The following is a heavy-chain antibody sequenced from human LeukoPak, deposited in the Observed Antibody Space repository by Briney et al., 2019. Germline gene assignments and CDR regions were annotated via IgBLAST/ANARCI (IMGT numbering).Heavy chain of an antibody. CDR1: GGSISNYY. V-gene: IGHV4-59*01. Sequence: SETLSLTCTVSGGSISNYYWSWIRQPPGKGLEWIGYIYYSGSTNYNPSLKSRVTISVDTSKNQFSLKLSSVTAADTAVYYCAGTSDSTYYYGSGSYYSFDYWGQGTLVTVSS. D-gene: IGHD3-10*01. J-gene: IGHJ4*02. CDR2: IYYSGST. CDR3: AGTSDSTYYYGSGSYYSFDY.